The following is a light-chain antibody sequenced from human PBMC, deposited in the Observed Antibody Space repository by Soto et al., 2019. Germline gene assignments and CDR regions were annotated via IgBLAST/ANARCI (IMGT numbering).Light chain of an antibody. Sequence: DIVMTQSPDSLPVSLGERATINCKSSQSVLYTSNNKNYLAWYQQKPGQPPKLLIYWASTRESGVPDRFSGSGSGTDFTLTISSLQAEDVAVYYCQQYYSTITFGQGTRLEI. CDR3: QQYYSTIT. CDR1: QSVLYTSNNKNY. CDR2: WAS. J-gene: IGKJ5*01. V-gene: IGKV4-1*01.